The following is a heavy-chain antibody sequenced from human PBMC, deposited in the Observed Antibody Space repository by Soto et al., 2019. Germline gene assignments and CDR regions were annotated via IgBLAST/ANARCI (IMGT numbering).Heavy chain of an antibody. CDR3: ARVHVMVGAGSTFDY. CDR2: IYHGGTT. Sequence: ETLSLTFTVSGYSISSGSYLAGIRQPPGKGPEWIASIYHGGTTFYNPSLKSRITISVDTSNNQFSLKLTSVTAADTAVYYCARVHVMVGAGSTFDYWGRVTLFTVYS. CDR1: GYSISSGSY. D-gene: IGHD3-10*01. J-gene: IGHJ4*01. V-gene: IGHV4-38-2*02.